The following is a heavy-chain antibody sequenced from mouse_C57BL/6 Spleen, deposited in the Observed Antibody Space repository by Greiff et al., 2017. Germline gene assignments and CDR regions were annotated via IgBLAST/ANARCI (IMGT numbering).Heavy chain of an antibody. V-gene: IGHV14-4*01. D-gene: IGHD1-1*01. CDR1: GFNINDDY. J-gene: IGHJ2*01. CDR2: IDPENGDT. CDR3: TTTVVALDY. Sequence: EVQLQQSGAELVRPGASVKLSCTASGFNINDDYMHWVKQRPEQGLEWIGWIDPENGDTEYASKFQGKATITADTSSNTAYLQLSSLTSEDTAVYYCTTTVVALDYWGQGTTLTVSS.